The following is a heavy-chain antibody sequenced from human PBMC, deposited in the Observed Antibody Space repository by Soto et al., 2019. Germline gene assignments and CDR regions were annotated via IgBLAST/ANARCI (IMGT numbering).Heavy chain of an antibody. D-gene: IGHD2-2*02. Sequence: QVQLVQSGAEVKKPGSSVKVSCKASGGTFSSETITWVRQAPGQGLEWMGGIIPITDTANYAQNFQGRVTITADDSTSTVYMELSSLRSEDTAVYYCATLVPAPIKLFPRLGWFDPWGQGTLVTVSS. CDR1: GGTFSSET. CDR2: IIPITDTA. V-gene: IGHV1-69*01. J-gene: IGHJ5*02. CDR3: ATLVPAPIKLFPRLGWFDP.